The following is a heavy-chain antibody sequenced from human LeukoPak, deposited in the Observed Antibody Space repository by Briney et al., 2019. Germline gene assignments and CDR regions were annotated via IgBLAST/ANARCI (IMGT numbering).Heavy chain of an antibody. CDR2: IRYDGSNK. D-gene: IGHD6-6*01. V-gene: IGHV3-30*02. J-gene: IGHJ1*01. Sequence: PGGSLRLSCAASGFTFSSYGMHWVRQAPGKGLEWVAFIRYDGSNKYYADSVKGRFTISRDNSKNTLYLQMNSLRAEDTAVYYCAKDGKYSSSAAEFQHWGQGTLVTVSS. CDR1: GFTFSSYG. CDR3: AKDGKYSSSAAEFQH.